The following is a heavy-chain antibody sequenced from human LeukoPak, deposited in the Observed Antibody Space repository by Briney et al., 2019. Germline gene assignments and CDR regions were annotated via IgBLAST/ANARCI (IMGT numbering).Heavy chain of an antibody. CDR3: AKGYGQQLVNNWFDP. D-gene: IGHD6-13*01. V-gene: IGHV3-30*18. CDR2: ISYDGSNK. J-gene: IGHJ5*02. CDR1: GFTFSSYA. Sequence: GGSLRLSCAASGFTFSSYAMSWVRQAPGKGLEWVAVISYDGSNKYYADSVKGRFTISRDNSKNTLYLQMNSLRAEDTAVYYCAKGYGQQLVNNWFDPWGQGTLVSVSS.